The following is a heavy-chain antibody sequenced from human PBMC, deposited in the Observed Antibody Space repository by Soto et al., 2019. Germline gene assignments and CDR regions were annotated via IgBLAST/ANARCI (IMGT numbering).Heavy chain of an antibody. J-gene: IGHJ1*01. Sequence: QPGGSLRLSCAASGFTFSSYAMHWVRQAPGKGLEWVAVISYDGSNKYYADSVKGRFTISRDNSKNTLYLQMNSLRAEDTAVYYCARDGPRGDYLGYFQHWGQGTLVTVSS. V-gene: IGHV3-30-3*01. CDR2: ISYDGSNK. D-gene: IGHD4-17*01. CDR3: ARDGPRGDYLGYFQH. CDR1: GFTFSSYA.